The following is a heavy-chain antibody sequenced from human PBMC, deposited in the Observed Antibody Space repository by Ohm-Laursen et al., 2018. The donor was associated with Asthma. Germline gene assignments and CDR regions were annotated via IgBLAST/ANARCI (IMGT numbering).Heavy chain of an antibody. Sequence: SLRLSCTASGYTFSRYSIHWVRQIPGKGLEWVASISTASSFIYYADSVSGRFTTSRGNARNSVYLQMNSLRAEDTALYYCARIGPEWELPGREYSLHHWGEGTLVTVSS. CDR2: ISTASSFI. J-gene: IGHJ1*01. D-gene: IGHD1-26*01. V-gene: IGHV3-21*01. CDR3: ARIGPEWELPGREYSLHH. CDR1: GYTFSRYS.